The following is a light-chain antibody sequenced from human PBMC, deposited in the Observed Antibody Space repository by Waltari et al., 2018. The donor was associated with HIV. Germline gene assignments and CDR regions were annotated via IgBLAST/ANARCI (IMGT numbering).Light chain of an antibody. CDR3: QQSYITPCA. Sequence: SPSSLSASVGDTVTITCRASANIATYLNWYHHKSGAAPKLLIYGASSLQNAVPSRFSGSGFGTHFSLTITSLQADDFGTYYCQQSYITPCAFGQGTKLEV. V-gene: IGKV1-39*01. CDR1: ANIATY. J-gene: IGKJ2*01. CDR2: GAS.